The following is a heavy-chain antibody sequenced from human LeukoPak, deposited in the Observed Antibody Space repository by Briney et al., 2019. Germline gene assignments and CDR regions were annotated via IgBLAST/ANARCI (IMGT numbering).Heavy chain of an antibody. D-gene: IGHD2-15*01. J-gene: IGHJ5*02. CDR2: TYYRSKWYN. V-gene: IGHV6-1*01. CDR3: ARGLYCSGGSCYNWFDP. Sequence: SQTLSLTCAISGDSVSSNSAAWSWSRQSPSRGVEWLGRTYYRSKWYNGYAVSVKSRITINPDTSKNQFSLQLNSVTPEDTAVYYCARGLYCSGGSCYNWFDPWGQGTLVTVSS. CDR1: GDSVSSNSAA.